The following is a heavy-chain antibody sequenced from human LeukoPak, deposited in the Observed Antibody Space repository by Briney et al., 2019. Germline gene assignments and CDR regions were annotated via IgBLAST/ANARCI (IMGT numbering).Heavy chain of an antibody. J-gene: IGHJ4*02. CDR1: GFTFSNSA. CDR2: ISTNGDRT. D-gene: IGHD6-19*01. Sequence: GGSLRLSCAASGFTFSNSAMYWVRQAPGKGLEFVSVISTNGDRTYYADSVKGRFTISRDNSKNTLYLQMGSLRADDMAVYYCARGVEISSGGWYNTLAYWGQGPWSPSPQ. CDR3: ARGVEISSGGWYNTLAY. V-gene: IGHV3-64*02.